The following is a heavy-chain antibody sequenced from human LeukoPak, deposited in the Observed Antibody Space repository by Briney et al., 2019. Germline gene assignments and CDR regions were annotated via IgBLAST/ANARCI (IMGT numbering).Heavy chain of an antibody. D-gene: IGHD3-3*01. CDR1: GYSFTSYW. Sequence: KRGESLKISWQGSGYSFTSYWIGWVRQMPGKGLEWMGIIYPGDSDTRYSPSLQGQVTISADKSICTAYLQWSSLKASDTAMYYGARHGLYDIGSGLGNDYWGQGTLVTVSS. J-gene: IGHJ4*02. CDR3: ARHGLYDIGSGLGNDY. CDR2: IYPGDSDT. V-gene: IGHV5-51*01.